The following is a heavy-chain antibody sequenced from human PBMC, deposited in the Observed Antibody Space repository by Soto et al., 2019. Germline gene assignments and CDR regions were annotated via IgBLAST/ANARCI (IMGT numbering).Heavy chain of an antibody. Sequence: QVQLLQSGAEVKKPGASVKVSCKASGYTFTNYGITWVRQAPGQGLEWMGWIGAYNGNTHDTERLQGRVTMTTDTSPSTAYKELRGLRSDESAAYYCARVRQRVGYVYYYFDVWGNGPTVTVSS. CDR1: GYTFTNYG. CDR2: IGAYNGNT. V-gene: IGHV1-18*01. CDR3: ARVRQRVGYVYYYFDV. J-gene: IGHJ6*03. D-gene: IGHD6-6*01.